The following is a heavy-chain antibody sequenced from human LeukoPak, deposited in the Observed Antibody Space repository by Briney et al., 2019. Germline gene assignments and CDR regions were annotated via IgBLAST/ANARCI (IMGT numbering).Heavy chain of an antibody. D-gene: IGHD5-18*01. V-gene: IGHV4-59*08. Sequence: TSETLSLTCTVSGCSISSYYWSWIRQPPGKGLEWIGYIYYSGSTNYNPSLKSRVTISVDTSKNQFSLKLSSVTAADTAVYYCARRAPYSYEWSTLDYWGQGTLVTVSS. CDR2: IYYSGST. CDR1: GCSISSYY. CDR3: ARRAPYSYEWSTLDY. J-gene: IGHJ4*02.